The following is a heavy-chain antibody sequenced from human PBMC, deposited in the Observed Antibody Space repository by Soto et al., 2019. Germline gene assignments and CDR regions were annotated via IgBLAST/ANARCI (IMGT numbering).Heavy chain of an antibody. CDR1: GYSFSSHA. CDR3: ARGGALSTSWYWGDGLDS. V-gene: IGHV1-69*06. CDR2: IIPVFGTP. D-gene: IGHD6-13*01. J-gene: IGHJ4*02. Sequence: QVQLEQSGSEVKKSGSSVKVSCKASGYSFSSHAITWVRQAPGQGLEWMGGIIPVFGTPSYAQKFQGRVTISADKSTNTSYLELRSLRSEDKAVYYCARGGALSTSWYWGDGLDSWGQGTQVTVSS.